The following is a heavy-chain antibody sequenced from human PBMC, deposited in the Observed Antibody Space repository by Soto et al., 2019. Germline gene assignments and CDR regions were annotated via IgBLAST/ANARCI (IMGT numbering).Heavy chain of an antibody. V-gene: IGHV1-18*01. CDR2: ISGYNGNT. Sequence: QVQLVQSGAEVKKPGASVKVSCKASGYTFTNYGVSWVRQAPGQGLEWMGWISGYNGNTKYAQKVQGRVSMTIDTSASTACIGLGSLRSDYTAVYYCAGDMVVNDHGDYVDYWGQGTRVTVSS. J-gene: IGHJ4*02. CDR3: AGDMVVNDHGDYVDY. CDR1: GYTFTNYG. D-gene: IGHD4-17*01.